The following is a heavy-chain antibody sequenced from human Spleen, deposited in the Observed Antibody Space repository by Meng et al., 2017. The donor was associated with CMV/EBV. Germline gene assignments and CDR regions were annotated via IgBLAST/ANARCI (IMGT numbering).Heavy chain of an antibody. V-gene: IGHV5-51*01. CDR2: IYPGDSDT. D-gene: IGHD3-10*01. Sequence: GESLKISCKGSGYSFTSYWIGWVRQMPGKGLEWMGIIYPGDSDTRYSPSFQGQVTISADKSISTAYLQWSSLKASDTAMYYCARRYGYYYGSGNPGDFDYWGQGALVTVSS. CDR1: GYSFTSYW. CDR3: ARRYGYYYGSGNPGDFDY. J-gene: IGHJ4*02.